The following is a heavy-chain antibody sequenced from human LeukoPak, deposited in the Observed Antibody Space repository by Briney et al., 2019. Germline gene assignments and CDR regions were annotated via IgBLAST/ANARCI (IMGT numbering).Heavy chain of an antibody. V-gene: IGHV1-69*01. CDR1: GGTFSSYA. D-gene: IGHD6-13*01. J-gene: IGHJ4*02. Sequence: ASVKVSCKASGGTFSSYAISWVRQAPGQGLEWMGGIIPIFGTANYAQKFQGRVTITADESTSTAYMELSSLRSEDTAVYYCARVSPTCYSSSWYCYFDYWGQGTLVTVSS. CDR3: ARVSPTCYSSSWYCYFDY. CDR2: IIPIFGTA.